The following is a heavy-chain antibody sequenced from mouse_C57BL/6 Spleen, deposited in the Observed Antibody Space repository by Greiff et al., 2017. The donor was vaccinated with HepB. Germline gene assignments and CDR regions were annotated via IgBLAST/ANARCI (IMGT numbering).Heavy chain of an antibody. CDR2: IYPGNSDT. V-gene: IGHV1-5*01. CDR1: GYTFTSYW. J-gene: IGHJ3*01. CDR3: TRTLDGYYGFAY. Sequence: EVKLVESGTVLARPGASVKMSCKTSGYTFTSYWMHWVKQRPGQGLEWIGAIYPGNSDTSYNQKFKGKAKLTAVTSASTAYMELSSLTNEDSAVYYCTRTLDGYYGFAYWGQGTLVTVSA. D-gene: IGHD2-3*01.